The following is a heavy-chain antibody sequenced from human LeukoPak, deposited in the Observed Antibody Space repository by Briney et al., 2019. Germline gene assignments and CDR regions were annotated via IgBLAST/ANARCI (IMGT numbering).Heavy chain of an antibody. CDR1: GFTFNSYA. Sequence: PGGSLRLSCAASGFTFNSYAMSWVRQAPGKGLEWVSAISGSGGSTYYADSVKGRFTISRDNSKNTLYLQMNSLRAEDTAVYYCAKVGSMVTALKPAYYFDYWGQGTLVTASS. V-gene: IGHV3-23*01. J-gene: IGHJ4*02. CDR3: AKVGSMVTALKPAYYFDY. CDR2: ISGSGGST. D-gene: IGHD2-21*02.